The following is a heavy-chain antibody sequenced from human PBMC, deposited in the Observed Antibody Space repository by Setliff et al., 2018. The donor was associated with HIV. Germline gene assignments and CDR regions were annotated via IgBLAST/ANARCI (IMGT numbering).Heavy chain of an antibody. CDR1: GFTFKNYA. D-gene: IGHD3-10*01. CDR3: AQAQTSVSGSYYQYLQH. J-gene: IGHJ1*01. CDR2: VGGGRFET. V-gene: IGHV3-23*01. Sequence: GGSLRLSCVASGFTFKNYAMNWVRQAPGKGLEWVSHVGGGRFETYYADSVQGRFTVSRDDSKSAIYLQMESLRAEDTAVYYCAQAQTSVSGSYYQYLQHWGQGTLVTVSS.